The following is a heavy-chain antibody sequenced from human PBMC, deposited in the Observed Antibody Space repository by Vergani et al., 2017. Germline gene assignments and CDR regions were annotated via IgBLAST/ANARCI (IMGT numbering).Heavy chain of an antibody. V-gene: IGHV3-74*01. CDR1: GFTFSSYW. CDR2: VNSDGSST. Sequence: EVQLVESGGGLVQPGGSLRLSCAASGFTFSSYWMHWVRQAPGKGLVWVSRVNSDGSSTSYADSVKGRFTISRDNAKNTLYLQMNSLRAEDTAVYYCARAQGQLGGSDYWGQGTLVTVSS. CDR3: ARAQGQLGGSDY. D-gene: IGHD6-6*01. J-gene: IGHJ4*02.